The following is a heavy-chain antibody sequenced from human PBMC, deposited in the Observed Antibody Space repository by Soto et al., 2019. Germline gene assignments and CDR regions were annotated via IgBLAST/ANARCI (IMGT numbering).Heavy chain of an antibody. D-gene: IGHD3-22*01. CDR1: GFTFSSYA. CDR3: AKEEGNYDSSGYYDLEIDY. J-gene: IGHJ4*02. CDR2: ISGSGGST. Sequence: CGSLRLACSASGFTFSSYAFRWVCQAPGKGLKWVSAISGSGGSTYYSDSVKGRFIISRGNSKNTVYLQMNSLRAEDTGVYYCAKEEGNYDSSGYYDLEIDYWGQGTL. V-gene: IGHV3-23*01.